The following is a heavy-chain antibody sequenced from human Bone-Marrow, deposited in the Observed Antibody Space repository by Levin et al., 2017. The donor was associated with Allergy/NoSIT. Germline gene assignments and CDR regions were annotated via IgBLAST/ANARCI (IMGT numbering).Heavy chain of an antibody. V-gene: IGHV3-30*04. CDR2: ISYDGSDK. D-gene: IGHD1-14*01. CDR1: GFTFSSYA. J-gene: IGHJ6*02. Sequence: GGSLRLSCAASGFTFSSYAMHWVRQAPGKGLEWVAVISYDGSDKYFADSVKGRFTMSRDNSDNMVYLQMHSLRGEDTAVYFCARDYMSPKTFNLGGTSPPRDKQYYYYYGMDVWGQGTTVTVSS. CDR3: ARDYMSPKTFNLGGTSPPRDKQYYYYYGMDV.